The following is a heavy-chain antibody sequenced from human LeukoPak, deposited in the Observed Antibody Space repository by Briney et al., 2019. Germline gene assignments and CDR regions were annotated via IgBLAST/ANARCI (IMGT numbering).Heavy chain of an antibody. CDR3: AKEVKAPTNWFDP. V-gene: IGHV3-23*01. CDR1: GFTFSTYA. Sequence: GGSLRLSCAASGFTFSTYAMSWVRQAPGQGLEWVSAISFSGTTTYYADSVKGRFTISRDNLKNTLYLQMNGLGAEDTAVYFCAKEVKAPTNWFDPWGQGTLVTVSS. J-gene: IGHJ5*02. CDR2: ISFSGTTT.